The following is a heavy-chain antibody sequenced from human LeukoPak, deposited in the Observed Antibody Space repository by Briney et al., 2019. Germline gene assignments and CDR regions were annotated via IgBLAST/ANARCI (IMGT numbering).Heavy chain of an antibody. CDR1: GGSISSYY. CDR3: TRRGGDY. Sequence: KPSETLSLTCTVSGGSISSYYWSWIRQPPGKGLEWIGYIYYSGNTNYNPSLKSGVTMSVDTSKNQFFPKLSSVTPADTAIYYCTRRGGDYWGQGTLVTVSS. D-gene: IGHD3-10*01. J-gene: IGHJ4*02. CDR2: IYYSGNT. V-gene: IGHV4-59*01.